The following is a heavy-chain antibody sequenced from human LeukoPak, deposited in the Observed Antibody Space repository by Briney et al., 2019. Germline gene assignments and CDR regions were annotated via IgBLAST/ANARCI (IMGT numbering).Heavy chain of an antibody. CDR2: INPNSGGT. Sequence: ASVKVSCKASGYTFTGYYMHWVRQAPGQGREWMGWINPNSGGTNYAQKFQGWVTMTRDTSISTAYMELSRLRSDDTAVYYCARAEITSDGYNSAFDVWGQGTMVTVSS. D-gene: IGHD5-24*01. J-gene: IGHJ3*01. CDR1: GYTFTGYY. V-gene: IGHV1-2*04. CDR3: ARAEITSDGYNSAFDV.